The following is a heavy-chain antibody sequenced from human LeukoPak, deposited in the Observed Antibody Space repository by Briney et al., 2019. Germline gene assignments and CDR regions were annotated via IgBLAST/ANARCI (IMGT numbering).Heavy chain of an antibody. J-gene: IGHJ4*02. CDR2: IKQDGSEK. CDR3: ARGPLGATAY. Sequence: PGGSLRLSCAASGFTFSSYSMNWVRQAPGKGLEWVANIKQDGSEKYYVDSVKGRFTISRDNAKNSLYLQMNSLRAEDTAVYYCARGPLGATAYWGQGTLVTVSS. V-gene: IGHV3-7*01. D-gene: IGHD1-26*01. CDR1: GFTFSSYS.